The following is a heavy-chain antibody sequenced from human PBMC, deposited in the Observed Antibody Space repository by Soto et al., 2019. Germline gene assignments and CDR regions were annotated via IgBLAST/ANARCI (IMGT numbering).Heavy chain of an antibody. D-gene: IGHD3-10*01. Sequence: GGSLRLSCAASGFTFSSYGMHWVRQAPGKGLEWVAVISYDGSNKYYADSVKGRFTIFRDNSKNTLYLQMNSLRAEDTAVYYCAKDLVYYGSGSYYRGVGYYYYYYMDVWGKGTTVTVSS. CDR3: AKDLVYYGSGSYYRGVGYYYYYYMDV. CDR2: ISYDGSNK. J-gene: IGHJ6*03. CDR1: GFTFSSYG. V-gene: IGHV3-30*18.